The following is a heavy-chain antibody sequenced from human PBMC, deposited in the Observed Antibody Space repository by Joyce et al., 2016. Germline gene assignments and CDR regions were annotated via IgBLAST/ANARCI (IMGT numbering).Heavy chain of an antibody. CDR2: IYPGDSDT. CDR1: GYNLTGYY. V-gene: IGHV5-51*01. D-gene: IGHD3-10*01. CDR3: ASRFGGALCTSGAFDH. Sequence: EVQLVQSGAEVTKPGESLKISCKGSGYNLTGYYISWVRQKPGKGLEWMGIIYPGDSDTRYGPSFQAQVTISADKSVTTAYLQWGSLRASDTAMYYCASRFGGALCTSGAFDHWGQGSMVIVSS. J-gene: IGHJ4*02.